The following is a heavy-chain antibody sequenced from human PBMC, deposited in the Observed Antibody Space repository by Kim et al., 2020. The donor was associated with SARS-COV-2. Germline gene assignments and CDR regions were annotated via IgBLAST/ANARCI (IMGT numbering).Heavy chain of an antibody. D-gene: IGHD5-18*01. CDR1: GSSIRNSGYF. CDR3: ASGHAYGYPRPDRTTFDF. Sequence: SETLSLTCSVSGSSIRNSGYFWGWIRQPPGKGLEWIASIYFSGSTYYNPSLKSRDTISIDTSKNQFSLKLRSVTAADTAVYYCASGHAYGYPRPDRTTFDFWGQGTLVTVSS. CDR2: IYFSGST. J-gene: IGHJ4*02. V-gene: IGHV4-39*07.